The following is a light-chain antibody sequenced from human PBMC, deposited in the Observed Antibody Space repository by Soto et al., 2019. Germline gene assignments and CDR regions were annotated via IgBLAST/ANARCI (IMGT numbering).Light chain of an antibody. CDR2: DAS. J-gene: IGKJ4*01. CDR3: QQRSRT. CDR1: ERLGSY. V-gene: IGKV3-11*01. Sequence: VLTQSPATLSLSLGQRATLSCRASERLGSYLAWYQQQAGQAPRLLIYDASNRAIGIPARFSGSGSGTDFTLTISSLEPEDFAVYYCQQRSRTFGGGTKV.